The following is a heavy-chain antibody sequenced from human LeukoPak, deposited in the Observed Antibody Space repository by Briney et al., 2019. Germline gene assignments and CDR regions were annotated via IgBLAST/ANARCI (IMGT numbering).Heavy chain of an antibody. CDR1: GFTFSSYT. CDR3: AINGGGDSGYGNFDY. V-gene: IGHV3-30*04. CDR2: ISYDESYK. J-gene: IGHJ4*02. D-gene: IGHD5-12*01. Sequence: QSGGSLRLSCAASGFTFSSYTMYWVRQAPGKGLEWVAVISYDESYKFYADSVKGRFTISRDNAKNSLYLQMNSLRAEDTAFYYCAINGGGDSGYGNFDYWGQGTLVTVSS.